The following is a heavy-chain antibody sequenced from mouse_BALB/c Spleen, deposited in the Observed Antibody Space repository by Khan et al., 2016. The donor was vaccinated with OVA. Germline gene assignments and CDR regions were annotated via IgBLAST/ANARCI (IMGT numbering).Heavy chain of an antibody. J-gene: IGHJ2*01. V-gene: IGHV3-2*02. Sequence: EVQLQESGPGLVKPSQSLSLTCTVTGYSIASDYAWNWIRQFPGNKLEWMGFISYSGNTNYNPSLKSRISITRDTSKNQFFLQVNSVTSEDTATYYCARVYGGDFDYWGQGTTLTVSS. CDR3: ARVYGGDFDY. D-gene: IGHD1-1*01. CDR1: GYSIASDYA. CDR2: ISYSGNT.